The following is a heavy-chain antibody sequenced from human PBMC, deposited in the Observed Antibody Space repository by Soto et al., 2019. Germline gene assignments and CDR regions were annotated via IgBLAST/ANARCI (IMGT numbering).Heavy chain of an antibody. Sequence: EAELVESGGGLVQPGGSLRLSCAASGFTFSNYWMSWVRQAPGKGLEWVANIKHDGSAEYYVDSVKGRFTLSRDDAKNSPYLQMNSLRAVDTSVYYCARPFRTGDSPPLFHHWGQGALFTVSS. CDR3: ARPFRTGDSPPLFHH. V-gene: IGHV3-7*01. D-gene: IGHD4-17*01. CDR1: GFTFSNYW. CDR2: IKHDGSAE. J-gene: IGHJ1*01.